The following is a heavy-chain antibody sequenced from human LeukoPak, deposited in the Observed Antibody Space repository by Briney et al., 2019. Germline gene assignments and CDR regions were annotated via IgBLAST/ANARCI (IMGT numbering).Heavy chain of an antibody. CDR2: IKSKTDGGTT. CDR1: GFTSRNPW. V-gene: IGHV3-15*01. CDR3: TSYSHYYFDY. J-gene: IGHJ4*02. D-gene: IGHD3-10*01. Sequence: KPGGSLRLSCAASGFTSRNPWISSVRPALGKGLWRVGRIKSKTDGGTTDYATPVKGRFTISRDYSKNTLYLQMNSLKTEDTAVYYCTSYSHYYFDYWGQGTLVTVSS.